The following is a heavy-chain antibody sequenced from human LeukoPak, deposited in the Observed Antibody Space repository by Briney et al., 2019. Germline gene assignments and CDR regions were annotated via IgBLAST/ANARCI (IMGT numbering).Heavy chain of an antibody. CDR1: GYTFTSYG. CDR3: ARDPDILTGYPNWFDP. CDR2: ISAYNGNT. J-gene: IGHJ5*02. D-gene: IGHD3-9*01. V-gene: IGHV1-18*01. Sequence: GASVKVSCKASGYTFTSYGISWVRQAPGQGLEWMGWISAYNGNTNYAQKLQGRVTMTTDTSTSTAYMELRSLRSDDTAVYYCARDPDILTGYPNWFDPWGQGTLVTVSS.